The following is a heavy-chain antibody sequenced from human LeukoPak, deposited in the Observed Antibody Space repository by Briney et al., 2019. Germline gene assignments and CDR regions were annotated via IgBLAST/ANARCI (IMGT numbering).Heavy chain of an antibody. CDR2: ISWNSGSI. V-gene: IGHV3-9*01. J-gene: IGHJ4*02. CDR1: GFTFDDYA. CDR3: AKVGVYGDFDY. D-gene: IGHD6-13*01. Sequence: GGSLRLSCAAFGFTFDDYAMHWVRQAPGKGLEWVSGISWNSGSIGYADSVKGRFTISRDNAKNSLYLQMNSLRAEDTTLYYCAKVGVYGDFDYWGQGTLVTVSS.